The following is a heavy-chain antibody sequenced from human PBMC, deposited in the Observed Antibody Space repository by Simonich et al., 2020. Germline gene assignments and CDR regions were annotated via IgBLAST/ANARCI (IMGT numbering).Heavy chain of an antibody. J-gene: IGHJ5*02. V-gene: IGHV4-34*01. CDR2: IKHRGST. Sequence: QVQLQQWGAGRLKPSETLSLTCAVYGGSFSGYYWCWLRQPPGKGLEWIGEIKHRGSTNYTRSHKSRVTISLDTSKNLFSLKLCSVTAADTAVYYCARCGLVNYDILTGYHNWFDPWGQGTLVTVSS. D-gene: IGHD3-9*01. CDR3: ARCGLVNYDILTGYHNWFDP. CDR1: GGSFSGYY.